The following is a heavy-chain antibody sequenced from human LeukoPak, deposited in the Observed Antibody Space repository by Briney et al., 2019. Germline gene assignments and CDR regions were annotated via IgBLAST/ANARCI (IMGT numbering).Heavy chain of an antibody. Sequence: GGSLRLSCTASGFSFIDYGMHWVRQAPGKGLEWGSFMRYDGSNKYYTDSVNGRFTVSRDNSKNTLYLQMNSLRTDDTAVYYCAKANRGSYYGLGDYFDYWGQGTLVTVSS. CDR2: MRYDGSNK. J-gene: IGHJ4*02. CDR3: AKANRGSYYGLGDYFDY. D-gene: IGHD1-26*01. V-gene: IGHV3-30*02. CDR1: GFSFIDYG.